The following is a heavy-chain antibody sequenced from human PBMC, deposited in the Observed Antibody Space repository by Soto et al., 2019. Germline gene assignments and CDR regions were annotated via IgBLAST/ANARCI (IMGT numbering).Heavy chain of an antibody. D-gene: IGHD1-20*01. J-gene: IGHJ4*02. Sequence: SETLSLTCTVSGGSISSYYWSWIRQPPGKGLEWIGYIYYSGSTNYNPSLKSRVTISVDTSKNQFSLKLSSVTAADTAVYYCARLGGWLRLRGYNWNDDHFDYWGQGTLVTVSS. CDR1: GGSISSYY. V-gene: IGHV4-59*01. CDR3: ARLGGWLRLRGYNWNDDHFDY. CDR2: IYYSGST.